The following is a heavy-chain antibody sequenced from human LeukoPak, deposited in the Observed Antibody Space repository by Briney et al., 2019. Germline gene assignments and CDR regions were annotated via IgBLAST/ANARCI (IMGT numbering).Heavy chain of an antibody. V-gene: IGHV3-21*01. Sequence: GGSLRLSCAASGFTFSSYSMNWVRQAPGKGLEWVSSISSSSSYIYYADSVKGRFTISRDNAKNSLYLQMNSLSAEDTAVYYCARRRGYSGYEIDYWGQGTLVTVSS. CDR3: ARRRGYSGYEIDY. J-gene: IGHJ4*02. D-gene: IGHD5-12*01. CDR1: GFTFSSYS. CDR2: ISSSSSYI.